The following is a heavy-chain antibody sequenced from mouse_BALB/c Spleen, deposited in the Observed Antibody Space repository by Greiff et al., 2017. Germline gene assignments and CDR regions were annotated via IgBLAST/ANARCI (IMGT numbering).Heavy chain of an antibody. J-gene: IGHJ3*01. CDR2: ISSGGST. CDR3: ARGITTALAY. CDR1: GFTFSSYA. D-gene: IGHD1-2*01. V-gene: IGHV5-6-5*01. Sequence: EVMLVESGGGLVKPGGSLKLSCAASGFTFSSYAMSWVRQTPEKRLEWVASISSGGSTYYPDSVKGRFTISRDNARNILYLQMSSLRSEDTAMYYCARGITTALAYWGQGTLVTVSA.